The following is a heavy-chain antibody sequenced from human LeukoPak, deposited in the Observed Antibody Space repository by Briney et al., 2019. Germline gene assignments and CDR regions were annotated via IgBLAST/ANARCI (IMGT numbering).Heavy chain of an antibody. Sequence: PGGSLRLSCAASGFTFSSYAMSWVRQAPGKGLEWVSAISGSGGSTNYADSVKGRFTISRDNAKNSLYLQMNSLRVEDTAVYYCARVRDAYNHPVVYFDYWGQGTLVTVSS. J-gene: IGHJ4*02. CDR1: GFTFSSYA. V-gene: IGHV3-23*01. CDR3: ARVRDAYNHPVVYFDY. D-gene: IGHD5-24*01. CDR2: ISGSGGST.